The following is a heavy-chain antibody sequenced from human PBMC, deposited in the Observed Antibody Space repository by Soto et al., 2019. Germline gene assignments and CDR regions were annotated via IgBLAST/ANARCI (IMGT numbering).Heavy chain of an antibody. D-gene: IGHD2-8*01. J-gene: IGHJ4*02. Sequence: ASVKVSCKASSFTFIDFYIHWLRQAPGQGLEWMGWINAKNGGTRYAEKFQDRVTLTRDRSVRTAYLELQRLRSDDTAVYYCARSNCTDGICYTEVIHSWGQGTMVTFSS. CDR3: ARSNCTDGICYTEVIHS. CDR2: INAKNGGT. V-gene: IGHV1-2*02. CDR1: SFTFIDFY.